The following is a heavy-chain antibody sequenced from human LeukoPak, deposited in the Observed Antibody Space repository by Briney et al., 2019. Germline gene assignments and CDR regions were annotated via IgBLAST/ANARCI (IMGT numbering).Heavy chain of an antibody. CDR2: INDTGGTT. V-gene: IGHV3-23*01. CDR3: AKRFYYDSGSPFDY. CDR1: GFTFSSYV. Sequence: GGSLRLSCAASGFTFSSYVMSWVRQAPGKGLEWVSAINDTGGTTYYADSVKGRFTISRDNSKNTLYLQMNSLRADDTAVYYCAKRFYYDSGSPFDYWGLGTLVTVSS. D-gene: IGHD3-10*01. J-gene: IGHJ4*02.